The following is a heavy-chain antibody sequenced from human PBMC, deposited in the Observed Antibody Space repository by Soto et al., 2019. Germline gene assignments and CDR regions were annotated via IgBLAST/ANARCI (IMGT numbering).Heavy chain of an antibody. CDR3: VEQLGGIDY. CDR2: INHSGST. D-gene: IGHD6-6*01. J-gene: IGHJ4*02. Sequence: PSETLSLTCAVYGGSFSGYYWSWIRQPPGKGLEWIGEINHSGSTNYNPSLKSRVTISVDTSKNQFSLKLSSVTAADTAVYYCVEQLGGIDYWGQGTLVTVSS. CDR1: GGSFSGYY. V-gene: IGHV4-34*01.